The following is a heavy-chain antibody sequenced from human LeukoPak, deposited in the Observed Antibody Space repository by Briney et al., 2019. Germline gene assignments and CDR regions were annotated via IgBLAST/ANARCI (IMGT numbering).Heavy chain of an antibody. CDR1: GGTFSSYA. CDR3: ATRPRTYYYDSSGYYYRYYFDY. D-gene: IGHD3-22*01. J-gene: IGHJ4*02. V-gene: IGHV1-69*04. Sequence: SVKVSCKASGGTFSSYAISWVRQAPGQGLEWMGRIIPILGIANYAQKFQGRVTITADKSTSTAYMELSSLRSEDTAVYYCATRPRTYYYDSSGYYYRYYFDYWGQGTLVTVSS. CDR2: IIPILGIA.